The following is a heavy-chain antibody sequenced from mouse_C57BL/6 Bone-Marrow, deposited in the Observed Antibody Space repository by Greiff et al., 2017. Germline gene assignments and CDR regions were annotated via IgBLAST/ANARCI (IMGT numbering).Heavy chain of an antibody. CDR3: ASIYYGRFDY. D-gene: IGHD2-1*01. J-gene: IGHJ2*01. Sequence: VQLQQSGPVLVKPGASVKMSCKASGYTFTDYYMNWVKQSHGKSLEWIGVINPYNGGTSYNQKLKGKATLTVDKSSSTAYMDLNSLTSEDSAVYYCASIYYGRFDYWGQGTTLTVSS. CDR1: GYTFTDYY. V-gene: IGHV1-19*01. CDR2: INPYNGGT.